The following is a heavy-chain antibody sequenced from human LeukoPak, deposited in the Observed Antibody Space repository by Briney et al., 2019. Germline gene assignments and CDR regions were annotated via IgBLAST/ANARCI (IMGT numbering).Heavy chain of an antibody. J-gene: IGHJ4*02. CDR3: ARRLYGGRSLVYFDH. V-gene: IGHV5-51*01. CDR1: GYSFTTHW. CDR2: IYPGDSET. Sequence: GESLKISCQASGYSFTTHWIGWVRQIPGRGLESLGIIYPGDSETKYSPSFQGQVTMSVDRSTNTTYLQWISLKASDTAMYYCARRLYGGRSLVYFDHWGRGTQVTVSS. D-gene: IGHD4-23*01.